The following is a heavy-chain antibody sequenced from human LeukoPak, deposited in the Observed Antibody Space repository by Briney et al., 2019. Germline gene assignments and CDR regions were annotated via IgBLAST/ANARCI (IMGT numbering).Heavy chain of an antibody. V-gene: IGHV4-4*02. Sequence: SETLSLTCAVAGGSIITTNWWSWVRQPPGKGLEWIGEVHLNGATHYNPSLGSRISMSIDKSKNHMSLKLTSVTAADTAIYYCTRESGAFSPFGFWGQGTLVTGTS. CDR2: VHLNGAT. J-gene: IGHJ4*02. CDR3: TRESGAFSPFGF. D-gene: IGHD1-26*01. CDR1: GGSIITTNW.